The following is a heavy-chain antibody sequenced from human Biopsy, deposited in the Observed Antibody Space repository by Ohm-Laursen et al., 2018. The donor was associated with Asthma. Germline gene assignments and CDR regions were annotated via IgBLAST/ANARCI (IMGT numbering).Heavy chain of an antibody. D-gene: IGHD4-17*01. CDR1: GFTFDEYN. Sequence: GSLRLSCTASGFTFDEYNMHWVRQAPGKGLVWVSRISFDGTTTTYADSVRGRFTISRDNAKNTLYLQMNSLRAEDTAVYYCLHGAEVGGQGILVSVSS. CDR2: ISFDGTTT. CDR3: LHGAEV. J-gene: IGHJ4*02. V-gene: IGHV3-74*01.